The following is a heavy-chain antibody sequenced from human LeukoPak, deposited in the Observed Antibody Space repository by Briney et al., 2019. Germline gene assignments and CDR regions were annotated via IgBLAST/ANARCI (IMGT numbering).Heavy chain of an antibody. CDR2: IRTKANSYAT. Sequence: PGGSLRLSCAASGFPFSGSAMHWVRQASGKGLEWVGRIRTKANSYATTYAASVKGRFTMSRDDSKKTAFLQMNSLKTEDTAVYYCTRGQPRWFEPWGQGTLVTVSS. J-gene: IGHJ5*02. CDR3: TRGQPRWFEP. D-gene: IGHD1-14*01. V-gene: IGHV3-73*01. CDR1: GFPFSGSA.